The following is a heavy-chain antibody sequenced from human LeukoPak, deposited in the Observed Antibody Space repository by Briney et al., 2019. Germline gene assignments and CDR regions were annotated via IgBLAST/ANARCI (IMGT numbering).Heavy chain of an antibody. D-gene: IGHD3-22*01. CDR2: IYYSGST. V-gene: IGHV4-39*07. J-gene: IGHJ4*02. CDR3: ARDLEPPPHYYDSSGYGY. Sequence: SETLSLTCTVSGGSISSSSYYWGWIRQPPGKGLGWIGSIYYSGSTYYNPSLKSRVTISVDTSKNQFSLKLSSVTAADTAVYYCARDLEPPPHYYDSSGYGYWGQGTLVTVSS. CDR1: GGSISSSSYY.